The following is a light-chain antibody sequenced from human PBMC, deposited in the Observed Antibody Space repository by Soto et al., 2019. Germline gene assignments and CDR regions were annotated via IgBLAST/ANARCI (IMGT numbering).Light chain of an antibody. Sequence: DIQLTQSPSFLSASVGDRVTITCRASQDLTTSLTWYQQSPGRAPKLLIYRASTLQNGVPSRFSGSGSGTEFTITISSLQPEDSATYFCQQLASFPLTYGGGNKVEIK. CDR1: QDLTTS. CDR3: QQLASFPLT. J-gene: IGKJ4*01. CDR2: RAS. V-gene: IGKV1-9*01.